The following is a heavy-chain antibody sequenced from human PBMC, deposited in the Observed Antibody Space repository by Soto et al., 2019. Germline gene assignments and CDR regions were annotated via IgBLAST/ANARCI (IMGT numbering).Heavy chain of an antibody. J-gene: IGHJ4*02. CDR3: AIVGPSSWYRTLFDY. Sequence: QVQLVQSGAEVKKPGASVKVSCKASGYTFTSYGISWVRQAPGQGLEWMGWISAYNGNTNDAQKLQGRVTMTGDTSTSTAYMELRSLRSDDTAVYYCAIVGPSSWYRTLFDYWGQGTLVAVSS. CDR2: ISAYNGNT. D-gene: IGHD6-13*01. CDR1: GYTFTSYG. V-gene: IGHV1-18*01.